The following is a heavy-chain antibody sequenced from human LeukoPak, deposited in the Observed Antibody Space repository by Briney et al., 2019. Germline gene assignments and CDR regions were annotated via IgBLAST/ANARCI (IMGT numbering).Heavy chain of an antibody. CDR1: SFSFSDYD. Sequence: GGSLRLSCTTSSFSFSDYDMNWVRQAPGKGLEWISHIGFSGTAITYADSVKGRFIISRDNAKNSLCLQMNSLRAEDTAVYYCARESPYADCWGQGTLVTVSS. J-gene: IGHJ4*02. CDR2: IGFSGTAI. CDR3: ARESPYADC. V-gene: IGHV3-48*03. D-gene: IGHD2-21*02.